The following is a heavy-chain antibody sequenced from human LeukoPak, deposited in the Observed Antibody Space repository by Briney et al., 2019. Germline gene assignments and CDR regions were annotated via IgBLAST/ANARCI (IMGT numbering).Heavy chain of an antibody. V-gene: IGHV3-33*01. CDR3: ASMLGSAWNNWFDP. D-gene: IGHD3-10*01. Sequence: PGGSLRLSCAASGFTFSSYGMHWVRQAPGKGLEWVAVIWYDGSNKYYADSVKGRFTISRDNSKNTLYLQMNSLRAEDTAVYYCASMLGSAWNNWFDPWGQGTLVTVSS. J-gene: IGHJ5*02. CDR2: IWYDGSNK. CDR1: GFTFSSYG.